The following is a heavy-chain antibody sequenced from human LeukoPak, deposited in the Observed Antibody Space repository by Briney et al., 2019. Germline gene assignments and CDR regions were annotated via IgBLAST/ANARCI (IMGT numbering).Heavy chain of an antibody. D-gene: IGHD3-10*01. V-gene: IGHV4-4*07. J-gene: IGHJ4*02. CDR1: GGSISSYY. CDR2: IYTSGST. Sequence: PSETLSLTCTVSGGSISSYYWSWIRQPAGKGLEWIGRIYTSGSTNYNPSLKSRVTMSVDTSKNQFSLKLSSVTAADTVVYYCARGAYYYGSGKIFDYWGQGTLVTVSS. CDR3: ARGAYYYGSGKIFDY.